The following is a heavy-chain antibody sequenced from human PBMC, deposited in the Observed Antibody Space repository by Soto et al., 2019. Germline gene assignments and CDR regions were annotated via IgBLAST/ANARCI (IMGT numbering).Heavy chain of an antibody. J-gene: IGHJ4*02. CDR2: IYYSGST. Sequence: PSETLCLTCTVSGGSISSYYWVWIRQPPGKGLEWIGTIYYSGSTYYNPSLKSRVTISVDTSKNQFSLKLSSVTAADTAVYYCARLGGYYQAFDQWGQGSLVAVSS. V-gene: IGHV4-39*01. CDR1: GGSISSYY. D-gene: IGHD3-22*01. CDR3: ARLGGYYQAFDQ.